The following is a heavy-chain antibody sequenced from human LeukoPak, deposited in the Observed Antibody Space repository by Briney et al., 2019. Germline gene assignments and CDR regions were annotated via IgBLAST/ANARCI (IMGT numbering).Heavy chain of an antibody. D-gene: IGHD5-12*01. CDR2: TNHSGST. CDR1: GGSFSGYY. Sequence: SETLSLTCAVYGGSFSGYYWSWIRQPPGKGLEWIGETNHSGSTNYNPSLKSRVTISVDTSKNQFSLKLSSVTAADTAVYYCSGYDLYSYYYGMDVWGQGTTVTVSS. V-gene: IGHV4-34*01. CDR3: SGYDLYSYYYGMDV. J-gene: IGHJ6*02.